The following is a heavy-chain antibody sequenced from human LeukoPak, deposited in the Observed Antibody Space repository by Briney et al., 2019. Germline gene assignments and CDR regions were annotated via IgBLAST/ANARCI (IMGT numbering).Heavy chain of an antibody. J-gene: IGHJ3*02. CDR1: GGSISSSSYY. CDR2: INHSGST. CDR3: ARGFGGSGWYISRGAFDI. Sequence: SETLSLTCTVSGGSISSSSYYWSWIRQPPGKGLEWIGEINHSGSTNYNPSLKSRVTISVDTSKNQFSLKLSSVTAADTAVYYCARGFGGSGWYISRGAFDIWGQGTMVTVSS. V-gene: IGHV4-39*07. D-gene: IGHD6-19*01.